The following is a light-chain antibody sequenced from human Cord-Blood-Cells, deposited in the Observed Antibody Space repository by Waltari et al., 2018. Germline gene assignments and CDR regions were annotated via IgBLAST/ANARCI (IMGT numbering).Light chain of an antibody. V-gene: IGKV3-15*01. CDR1: QSVSSN. CDR2: GVS. J-gene: IGKJ2*03. Sequence: EIVMTQSPATLSVSPGERATLSCRASQSVSSNLAWYQQKPGQAPGLLIYGVSTRATGIPARFSGSGSGTEFTLTIRSLQSEDFAVYYCQQYNNWPPYSFGQGTKLEIK. CDR3: QQYNNWPPYS.